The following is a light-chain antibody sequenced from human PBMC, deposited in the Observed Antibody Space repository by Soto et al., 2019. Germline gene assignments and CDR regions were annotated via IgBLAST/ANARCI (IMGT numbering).Light chain of an antibody. Sequence: EIVLTQSPATLYLSPGERATLSCRASQSVSSYLAWYQQKPGQAPRLLIYDASNRATGIPAGFSGSGSGADFTLTISSLEPEAFAVYYCQQRSNWSAWTFGQGTNVEIK. J-gene: IGKJ1*01. CDR1: QSVSSY. CDR3: QQRSNWSAWT. V-gene: IGKV3-11*01. CDR2: DAS.